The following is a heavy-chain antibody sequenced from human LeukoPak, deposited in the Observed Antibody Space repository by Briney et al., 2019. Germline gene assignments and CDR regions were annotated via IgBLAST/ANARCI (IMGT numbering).Heavy chain of an antibody. Sequence: GRSLRLSCAASGFTFSSYAMHWVRQAPGKGLEWVAVISYDGSNKYYADSVKGRFTISRDNSKNTLYLQMNSQRAEDTAVYYCARWDTAIIDYWGQGTLVTVSS. J-gene: IGHJ4*02. CDR3: ARWDTAIIDY. V-gene: IGHV3-30-3*01. D-gene: IGHD5-18*01. CDR2: ISYDGSNK. CDR1: GFTFSSYA.